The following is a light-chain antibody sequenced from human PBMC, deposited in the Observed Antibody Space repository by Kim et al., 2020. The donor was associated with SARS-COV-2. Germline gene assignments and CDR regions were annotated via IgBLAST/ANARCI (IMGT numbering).Light chain of an antibody. CDR2: GAS. J-gene: IGKJ1*01. CDR1: QSVDNK. Sequence: IVMTQGPATLSVAPGERATRSGRASQSVDNKLAWYQQKPWQAPRLLMYGASTRATGTPARFSGSGSGTAFTLTISSLQSEDFAVYYCQQYYNCPPFAFGQGTKVDIK. V-gene: IGKV3-15*01. CDR3: QQYYNCPPFA.